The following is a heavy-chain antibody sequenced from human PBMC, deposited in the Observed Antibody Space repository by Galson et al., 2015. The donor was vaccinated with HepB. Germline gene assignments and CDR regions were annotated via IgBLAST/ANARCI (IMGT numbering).Heavy chain of an antibody. J-gene: IGHJ6*03. CDR2: IIPILGIA. CDR3: AREPPANRSIFGVVNIKSYYYYYMDV. CDR1: GGTFSSYA. Sequence: SVKVSCKASGGTFSSYAISWVRQAPGQGLEWMGRIIPILGIANYAQKFQGRVTITADKSTSTAYMELSSLRSEDTAVYYCAREPPANRSIFGVVNIKSYYYYYMDVWGKGTTVTVSS. D-gene: IGHD3-3*01. V-gene: IGHV1-69*04.